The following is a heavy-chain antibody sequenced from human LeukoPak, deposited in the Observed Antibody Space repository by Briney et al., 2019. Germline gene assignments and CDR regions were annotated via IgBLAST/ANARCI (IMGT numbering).Heavy chain of an antibody. CDR1: GGSISSGGYY. Sequence: SETLSLTYTVSGGSISSGGYYWSWIRQHPGKGLEWIGYIYYSGSTYYNPSLKSRVTISVDTSKNQFSLKLSSVTAADTAVYYCARAGGFFSPFGYWGQGTLVTVSS. CDR2: IYYSGST. D-gene: IGHD3-16*01. CDR3: ARAGGFFSPFGY. V-gene: IGHV4-31*03. J-gene: IGHJ4*02.